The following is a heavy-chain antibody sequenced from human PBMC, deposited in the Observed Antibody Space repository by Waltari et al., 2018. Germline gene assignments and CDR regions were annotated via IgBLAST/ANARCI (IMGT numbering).Heavy chain of an antibody. D-gene: IGHD6-13*01. CDR1: GFTFSSYG. CDR3: AKAAADLKWSSFDY. CDR2: ISYDGSNK. J-gene: IGHJ4*02. Sequence: QVQLVESGGGVVQPGRSLRLSCAASGFTFSSYGMHWVRQAPGKGLEWVAVISYDGSNKYYADSVKGRFTISRDNSKNTLYLQMNSLRAEDTAVYYCAKAAADLKWSSFDYWGQGTLVTVSS. V-gene: IGHV3-30*18.